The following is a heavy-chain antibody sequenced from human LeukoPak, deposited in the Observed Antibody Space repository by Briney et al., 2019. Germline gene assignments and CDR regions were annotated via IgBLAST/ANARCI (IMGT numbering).Heavy chain of an antibody. Sequence: GGSLRLSCAASGFNLSSFGVNWVRQGPGKGLEWVSGISFIISTWSADSVKGRFTISRDNSKNTVYLQMNSLRDDDTAVYYCAKGTSSLNYDAFDIWGQGTLVTVSS. CDR2: ISFIIST. CDR3: AKGTSSLNYDAFDI. D-gene: IGHD6-19*01. CDR1: GFNLSSFG. J-gene: IGHJ3*02. V-gene: IGHV3-23*01.